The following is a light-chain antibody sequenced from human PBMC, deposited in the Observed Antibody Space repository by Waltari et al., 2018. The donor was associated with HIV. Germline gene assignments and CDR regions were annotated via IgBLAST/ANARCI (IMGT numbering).Light chain of an antibody. CDR1: IGDVGGYDY. CDR2: EVS. V-gene: IGLV2-8*01. Sequence: QSALTQPPSASGSPGQSLTISCTGTIGDVGGYDYVSWYQQHPGKAPKLLIYEVSQRPSGVPARFSGSKSGNTASLTVSGLQAEYEADYHCMSYTGHNRWVFGGGTKLTVL. CDR3: MSYTGHNRWV. J-gene: IGLJ3*02.